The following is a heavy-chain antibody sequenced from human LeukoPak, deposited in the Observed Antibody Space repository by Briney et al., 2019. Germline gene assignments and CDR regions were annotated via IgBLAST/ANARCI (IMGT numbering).Heavy chain of an antibody. CDR1: GGSISSYY. CDR3: ARHNSGWSKFDY. CDR2: IYYSGST. Sequence: SETLSLTCTVSGGSISSYYWSWIRQPPGKGLEWIGYIYYSGSTNYNPSLKSRVTISVDTSKNQFSLRLSSVTAADTAVYYCARHNSGWSKFDYWGQGTLVTVSS. J-gene: IGHJ4*02. V-gene: IGHV4-59*08. D-gene: IGHD6-19*01.